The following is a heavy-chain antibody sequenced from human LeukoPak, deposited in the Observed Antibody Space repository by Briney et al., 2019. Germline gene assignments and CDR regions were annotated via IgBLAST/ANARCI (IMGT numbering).Heavy chain of an antibody. Sequence: SETLSLTCTVAGGSISSYYWSWIRQPPGKRLEWIGYIYYSGSTNYNPSLKSRVTISVDTSKNQFSLKLSSVTAADTAVYYCARGPLRFRYGMDVWGKGTTVTVSS. D-gene: IGHD3-3*01. CDR1: GGSISSYY. V-gene: IGHV4-59*01. J-gene: IGHJ6*04. CDR3: ARGPLRFRYGMDV. CDR2: IYYSGST.